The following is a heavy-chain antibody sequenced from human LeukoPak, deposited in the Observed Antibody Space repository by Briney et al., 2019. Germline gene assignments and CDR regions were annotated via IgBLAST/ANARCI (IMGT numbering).Heavy chain of an antibody. Sequence: ASVKVSCKASGYTFTRYYMHWVRQAPGLWLELMGIINPSGGSTSYAQKFQGRVTMTRDTSTSTVYMELSSLRSEDTAVYYCARGFQPRFGELFPPAYFQHWGQGTLVTVSS. CDR3: ARGFQPRFGELFPPAYFQH. CDR2: INPSGGST. CDR1: GYTFTRYY. D-gene: IGHD3-10*01. J-gene: IGHJ1*01. V-gene: IGHV1-46*01.